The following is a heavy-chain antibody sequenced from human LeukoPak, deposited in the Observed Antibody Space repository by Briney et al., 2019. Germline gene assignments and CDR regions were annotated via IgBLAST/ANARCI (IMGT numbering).Heavy chain of an antibody. J-gene: IGHJ4*02. D-gene: IGHD3-10*01. CDR2: MNPNSGNT. V-gene: IGHV1-8*02. CDR1: GYTFTSYG. Sequence: GASVKVSCKASGYTFTSYGISWVRQAPGQGLEWMGWMNPNSGNTGYAQKFQGRVTMTRNTSINTAYMELSSLRSEDTAIYYCARGLVRGVNYWGQGTLVTVSS. CDR3: ARGLVRGVNY.